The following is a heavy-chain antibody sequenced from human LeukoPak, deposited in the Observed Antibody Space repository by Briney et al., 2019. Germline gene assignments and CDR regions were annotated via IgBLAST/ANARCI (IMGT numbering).Heavy chain of an antibody. Sequence: PGGSLRLSCAASGFTFSGYAVSWVRQAPGKGLEWVSYISSSGSTIYYADSVKGRFTISRDNAKNSLYLQMNSLRAEDTAVYYCARASSPFDPWGQGTLVTVSS. J-gene: IGHJ5*02. CDR1: GFTFSGYA. V-gene: IGHV3-11*04. D-gene: IGHD2-2*01. CDR3: ARASSPFDP. CDR2: ISSSGSTI.